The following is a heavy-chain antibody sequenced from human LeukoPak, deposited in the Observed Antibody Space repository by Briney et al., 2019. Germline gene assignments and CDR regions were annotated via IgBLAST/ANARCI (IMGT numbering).Heavy chain of an antibody. J-gene: IGHJ3*02. CDR2: IYYSGST. D-gene: IGHD3-9*01. Sequence: SETLSLTCTVSGGSISSYYWSWIRQPPGQGLEWIGYIYYSGSTNYNPSLKSRVTISVDTSKNQFSLKLSSVTAADTAVYYCASGNDIFTGSPFDIWGQGTMVTVSS. CDR1: GGSISSYY. V-gene: IGHV4-59*08. CDR3: ASGNDIFTGSPFDI.